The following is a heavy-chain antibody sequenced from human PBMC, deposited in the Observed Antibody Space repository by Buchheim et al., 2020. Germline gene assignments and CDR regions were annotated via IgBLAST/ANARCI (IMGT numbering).Heavy chain of an antibody. Sequence: QVQLQESGPGLVKPSQTLSLTCTVSGGSISSGGYYWSWIRQHPGKGLEWIGYIYYSGSTYYNPSPKSRVTISVDMSKNQFSLKLSSVTAADTAVYYCAGRLYCSSTSCYSGGYYGMDVWGQGTT. CDR2: IYYSGST. J-gene: IGHJ6*02. D-gene: IGHD2-2*02. CDR3: AGRLYCSSTSCYSGGYYGMDV. V-gene: IGHV4-31*03. CDR1: GGSISSGGYY.